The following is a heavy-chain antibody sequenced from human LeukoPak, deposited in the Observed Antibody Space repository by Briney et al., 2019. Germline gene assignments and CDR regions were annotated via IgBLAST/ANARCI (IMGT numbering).Heavy chain of an antibody. J-gene: IGHJ4*02. V-gene: IGHV4-59*01. CDR2: IYYSGST. D-gene: IGHD2-21*02. Sequence: SETLSLTCTVSGGSISSYYWSWLRQPPGKGLEWIGYIYYSGSTNYNPSLKSRVTISIDTSKNQFSLKLSSVTAADTAMYYCARDRPVVTAIGGIDYWGQGTLVTVSS. CDR1: GGSISSYY. CDR3: ARDRPVVTAIGGIDY.